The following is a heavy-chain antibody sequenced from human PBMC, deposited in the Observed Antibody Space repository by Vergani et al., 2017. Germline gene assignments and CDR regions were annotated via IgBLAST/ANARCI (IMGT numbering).Heavy chain of an antibody. CDR1: GGSFSSDGYY. J-gene: IGHJ3*02. V-gene: IGHV4-31*03. CDR2: IFYSGST. CDR3: AGGYDHSGFGAFDI. Sequence: QVQLQESGPGLVKASQTLSLTCTVSGGSFSSDGYYWSWIRQHPGKGLEWIGYIFYSGSTYYNPALQSRVTISIDMFKNQFSLKLSSVTVADTAVYYCAGGYDHSGFGAFDIWGQGTMVTVSS. D-gene: IGHD3-22*01.